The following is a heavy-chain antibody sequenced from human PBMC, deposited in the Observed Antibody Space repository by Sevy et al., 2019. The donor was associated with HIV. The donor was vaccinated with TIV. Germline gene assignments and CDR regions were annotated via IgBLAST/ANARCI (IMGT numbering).Heavy chain of an antibody. J-gene: IGHJ4*02. Sequence: AATLSLTCTVSGGSITSLYWNWIRQPPGKGLEWIANIYYNGHINYNPSLKSRVTLSLGTSKNQFSLRLSSVTAADTAMYYCAGENAWGRGYSWGQGTLVTVSS. V-gene: IGHV4-59*08. CDR1: GGSITSLY. CDR2: IYYNGHI. D-gene: IGHD1-26*01. CDR3: AGENAWGRGYS.